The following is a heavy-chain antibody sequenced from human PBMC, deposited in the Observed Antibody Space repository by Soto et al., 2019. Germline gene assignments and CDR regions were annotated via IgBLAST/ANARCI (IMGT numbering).Heavy chain of an antibody. V-gene: IGHV3-74*01. J-gene: IGHJ3*01. CDR3: VIGQRGGLDL. CDR2: IQNGASLT. CDR1: GFTFDYYW. D-gene: IGHD5-12*01. Sequence: LVESGGGLVQSGGSLRLSCAASGFTFDYYWMHWVRQVPGKGLLWVSHIQNGASLTTYADSVKGRFIISRDNAKNTLYLQMSGLRVGDRVVYFCVIGQRGGLDLGGQGTMVPVSS.